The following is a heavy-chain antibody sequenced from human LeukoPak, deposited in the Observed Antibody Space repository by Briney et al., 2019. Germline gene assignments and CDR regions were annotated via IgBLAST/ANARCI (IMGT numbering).Heavy chain of an antibody. Sequence: PSQTLSLTCTVSGGSISSGGYYWSWIRQHPGKGLEWIGYIYYSGSTYYNPSLKSRVTISINTSKNQFSRKLSSVTAADTAVYYCAREGYTSSQSIDFWGQGTLVTVSS. D-gene: IGHD6-13*01. J-gene: IGHJ4*02. CDR1: GGSISSGGYY. CDR2: IYYSGST. CDR3: AREGYTSSQSIDF. V-gene: IGHV4-31*03.